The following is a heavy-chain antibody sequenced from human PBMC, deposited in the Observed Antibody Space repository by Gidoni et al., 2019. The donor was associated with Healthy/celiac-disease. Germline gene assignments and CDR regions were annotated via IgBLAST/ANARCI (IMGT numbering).Heavy chain of an antibody. D-gene: IGHD2-8*01. J-gene: IGHJ4*02. Sequence: EVQPVVPRRGLVKPGGSLRLSCAASGFTFSSYSMNWVRQASGKGLEWVSSSSSSSSYIDYTDSVKVRFTITRDNAKNSLYLQMSSLGAGGTAVYYCARDTYAPEFDYWGQGTLVTVSS. V-gene: IGHV3-21*01. CDR1: GFTFSSYS. CDR2: SSSSSSYI. CDR3: ARDTYAPEFDY.